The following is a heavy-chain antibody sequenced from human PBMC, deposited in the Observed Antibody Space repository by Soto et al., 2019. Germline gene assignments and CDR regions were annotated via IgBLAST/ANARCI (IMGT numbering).Heavy chain of an antibody. J-gene: IGHJ4*02. CDR1: GGTFSSYA. CDR3: ARDARSDFWSGYYPRALGFDY. D-gene: IGHD3-3*01. V-gene: IGHV1-69*13. Sequence: GASVKVSCKASGGTFSSYAISWVRQAPGQGLEWMGGIIPIFGTANYAQKFQGRVTITADESTSTAYMELSSLRSEDTAVYYCARDARSDFWSGYYPRALGFDYWGQGTLVTVSS. CDR2: IIPIFGTA.